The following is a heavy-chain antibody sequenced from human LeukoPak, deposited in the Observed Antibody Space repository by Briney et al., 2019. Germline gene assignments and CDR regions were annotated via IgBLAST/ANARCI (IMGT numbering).Heavy chain of an antibody. J-gene: IGHJ5*02. CDR2: ISAYNGNT. Sequence: ASVKVSCKASGYTFTSYGISWVRQAPGQGLEWMGWISAYNGNTNYAQKLQGRVTMTTDTSTSTAYMELRSLRSDDTAVYYCARDPRYYYGSGSSRPFWFDPWGQGTLVTVSS. CDR1: GYTFTSYG. V-gene: IGHV1-18*01. CDR3: ARDPRYYYGSGSSRPFWFDP. D-gene: IGHD3-10*01.